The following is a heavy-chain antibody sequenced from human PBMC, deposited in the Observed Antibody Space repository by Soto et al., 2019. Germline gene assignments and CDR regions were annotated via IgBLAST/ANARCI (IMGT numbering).Heavy chain of an antibody. Sequence: GGSLRLSCAASGFTVSSNYMSWVRQAPGKGLEWVSVIYSGGSTYYADSVKGRFTISRDNSKNTLYLQMNSLGAEDTAVYYCAVLPIAAAGSSLTHDAFDIWGQGTMVTVSS. CDR2: IYSGGST. CDR3: AVLPIAAAGSSLTHDAFDI. CDR1: GFTVSSNY. D-gene: IGHD6-13*01. J-gene: IGHJ3*02. V-gene: IGHV3-53*01.